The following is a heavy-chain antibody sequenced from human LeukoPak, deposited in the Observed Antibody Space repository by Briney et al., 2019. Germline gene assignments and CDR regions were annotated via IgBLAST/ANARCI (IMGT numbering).Heavy chain of an antibody. D-gene: IGHD6-19*01. CDR1: GDSISSYY. CDR2: IYTNGIT. CDR3: AREGYSTGWHPDY. Sequence: SDTLSLICTVSGDSISSYYWSWIRQPAGEGLEWIGRIYTNGITNYNPSLKSRVTMSVDTSKSQFSLKLSSVTAADTAVYYCAREGYSTGWHPDYWGQGTLVTVSS. J-gene: IGHJ4*02. V-gene: IGHV4-4*07.